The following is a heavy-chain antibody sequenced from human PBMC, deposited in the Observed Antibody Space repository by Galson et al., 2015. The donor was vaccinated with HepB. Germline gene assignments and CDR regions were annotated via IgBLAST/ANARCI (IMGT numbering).Heavy chain of an antibody. Sequence: SLRLSCAASGFTFSDYYMSWIRQAPGKGLEWVSYISSSSSYTNYADSVKGRFTISRDNAKNSLYLQMNSLRAEDTAVYYCARAGTGAGIYSGGYYFDYWVQGTLFTVSS. V-gene: IGHV3-11*06. CDR3: ARAGTGAGIYSGGYYFDY. J-gene: IGHJ4*02. CDR2: ISSSSSYT. D-gene: IGHD3/OR15-3a*01. CDR1: GFTFSDYY.